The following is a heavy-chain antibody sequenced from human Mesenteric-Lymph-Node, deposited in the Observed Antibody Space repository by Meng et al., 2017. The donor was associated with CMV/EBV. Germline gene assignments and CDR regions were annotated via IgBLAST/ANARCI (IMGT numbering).Heavy chain of an antibody. V-gene: IGHV4-34*01. J-gene: IGHJ4*02. CDR2: INHSGST. Sequence: YGGSFSDYYWSWIRQPPGKGLEWIGEINHSGSTNYNPSLKSRVTISVDTSKNQFSLKLSSVTAADTAVYYCARGRRSYYGSGSHFDYWGQGTLVTVSS. D-gene: IGHD3-10*01. CDR1: GGSFSDYY. CDR3: ARGRRSYYGSGSHFDY.